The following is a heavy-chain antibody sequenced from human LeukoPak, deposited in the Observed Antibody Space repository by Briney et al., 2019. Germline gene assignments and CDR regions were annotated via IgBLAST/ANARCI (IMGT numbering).Heavy chain of an antibody. V-gene: IGHV5-51*01. CDR1: GYSFSDFW. D-gene: IGHD1-26*01. J-gene: IGHJ4*02. CDR2: IYPADSDT. Sequence: GESLKISCKTSGYSFSDFWIGWVRQRPGKGLEWMGIIYPADSDTRYSPSFEGQVAISADKSITTAYLQWSSLKASDSAMYYCARLRGSSLSYFDYWGQGTLVTVSS. CDR3: ARLRGSSLSYFDY.